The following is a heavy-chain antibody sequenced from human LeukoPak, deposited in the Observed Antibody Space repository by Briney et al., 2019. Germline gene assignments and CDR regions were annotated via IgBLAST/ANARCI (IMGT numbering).Heavy chain of an antibody. V-gene: IGHV4-59*01. J-gene: IGHJ4*02. CDR3: ARATAGTGYYFDH. Sequence: SETLSLTCTVSGGSIRSYYWSWIRQPPGKGLEWLGYIHYSGSTNYNPSLKSRVTISVDTSKNQFSLKLSSVTAADTALYYCARATAGTGYYFDHWGQGTLVTVSS. CDR2: IHYSGST. CDR1: GGSIRSYY. D-gene: IGHD6-13*01.